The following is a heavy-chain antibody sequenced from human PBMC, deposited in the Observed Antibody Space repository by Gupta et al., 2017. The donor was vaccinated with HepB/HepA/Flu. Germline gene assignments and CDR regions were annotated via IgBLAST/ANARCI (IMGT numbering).Heavy chain of an antibody. CDR2: ISGGGTTT. CDR3: ARGMRPYYYYPMDV. V-gene: IGHV3-23*01. CDR1: GFTYRNYA. Sequence: QPGGSLTLSCAASGFTYRNYAMNWVRQAPGKGLEWVSGISGGGTTTQYGDSVKGRFTISRDNLMDTLHLQMNSLRVEDTAVYYCARGMRPYYYYPMDVWGQGTTVTVSS. J-gene: IGHJ6*02.